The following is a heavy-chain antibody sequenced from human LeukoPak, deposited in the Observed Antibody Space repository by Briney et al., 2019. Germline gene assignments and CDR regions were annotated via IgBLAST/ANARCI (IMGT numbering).Heavy chain of an antibody. CDR1: GFTFSSYA. D-gene: IGHD3-3*01. V-gene: IGHV3-30*14. J-gene: IGHJ4*02. CDR3: ASDSGVIDY. Sequence: GGSLRLSCAASGFTFSSYAMHWVRQAPGKGLEWVAVISYDGSNKYYADSVKGRFTISRDNSKNTLYLQMNSLRAEDTAVYYCASDSGVIDYWGQGTLVTVSS. CDR2: ISYDGSNK.